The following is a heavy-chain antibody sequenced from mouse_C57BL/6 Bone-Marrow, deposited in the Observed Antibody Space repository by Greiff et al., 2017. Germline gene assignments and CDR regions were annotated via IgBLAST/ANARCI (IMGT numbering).Heavy chain of an antibody. D-gene: IGHD2-4*01. V-gene: IGHV1-85*01. CDR1: GYTFTSYD. CDR3: AREGIYYDYDGTWFAY. CDR2: IYPRDGST. Sequence: QVQLQQSGPELVKPGASVKLSCKASGYTFTSYDINWVQQRPGQGLEWIGWIYPRDGSTKYNEKFKGKTTLTVDTSSSTAYMELHSLTSEESAVYFCAREGIYYDYDGTWFAYWGQGTLVTVSA. J-gene: IGHJ3*01.